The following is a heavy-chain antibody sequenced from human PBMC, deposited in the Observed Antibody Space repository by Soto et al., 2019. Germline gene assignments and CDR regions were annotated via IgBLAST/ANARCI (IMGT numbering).Heavy chain of an antibody. CDR1: GGSISSGDYY. CDR3: ARESVVVALYYGMDV. CDR2: IYYSGST. D-gene: IGHD3-22*01. J-gene: IGHJ6*02. V-gene: IGHV4-30-4*01. Sequence: QVQLQESGPGLVKPSQTLSLTCTVSGGSISSGDYYWSWIRQPPGKGLEWIGYIYYSGSTYYNPSLKSRLTLSVDTSKNQFSLKLSSVTAAYTAVYYCARESVVVALYYGMDVWGQGTTVTVSS.